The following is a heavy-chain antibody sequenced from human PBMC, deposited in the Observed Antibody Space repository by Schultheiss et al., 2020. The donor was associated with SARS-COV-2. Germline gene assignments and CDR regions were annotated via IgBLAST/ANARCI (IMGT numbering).Heavy chain of an antibody. Sequence: SQTLSLTCTVSGGSISSGSYYWNWIRQPPGKGLEWIGYIYHSGSTYYNPSLKSRVTISVDTSKNQFSLKLSSVTAADTAVYYCARSGEDFWSGYPFDYWGQGTLVTVSS. D-gene: IGHD3-3*01. V-gene: IGHV4-30-2*05. J-gene: IGHJ4*02. CDR2: IYHSGST. CDR1: GGSISSGSYY. CDR3: ARSGEDFWSGYPFDY.